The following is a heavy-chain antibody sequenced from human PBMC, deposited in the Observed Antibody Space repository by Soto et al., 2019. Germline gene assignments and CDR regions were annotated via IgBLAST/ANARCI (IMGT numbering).Heavy chain of an antibody. CDR2: ISYDGSNK. J-gene: IGHJ6*02. D-gene: IGHD7-27*01. CDR1: GFTFSSYG. Sequence: QVQLVESGGGVVQPGRSLRLSCAASGFTFSSYGMYWVRQAPGKGLEWVAVISYDGSNKYYADSAKGRFTISRDNSKNTLYLQMNSLRAEDTAVYYCAKDLLGPGRAYGMDVWGQGTTVTVSS. CDR3: AKDLLGPGRAYGMDV. V-gene: IGHV3-30*18.